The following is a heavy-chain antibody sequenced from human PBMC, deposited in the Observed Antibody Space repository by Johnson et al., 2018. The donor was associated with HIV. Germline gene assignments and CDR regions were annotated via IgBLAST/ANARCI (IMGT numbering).Heavy chain of an antibody. CDR1: GFTVNNKY. V-gene: IGHV3-66*01. J-gene: IGHJ3*02. D-gene: IGHD6-19*01. Sequence: VQLVESGGDLVQPGGSLRLSCAASGFTVNNKYMSWVRLAPGKGLEWVSVIYSGGKTYYADSVKGRFTISRDNSKNTLYLQMNSLRAGDTAVYYCARGLIAVAGFDAFDIWGQGTMVTVSS. CDR3: ARGLIAVAGFDAFDI. CDR2: IYSGGKT.